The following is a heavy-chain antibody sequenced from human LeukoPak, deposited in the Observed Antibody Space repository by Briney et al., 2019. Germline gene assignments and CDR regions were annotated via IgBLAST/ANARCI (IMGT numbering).Heavy chain of an antibody. D-gene: IGHD5-24*01. J-gene: IGHJ4*02. CDR3: ARQQNRRDGYNYDY. Sequence: SQTLSLTCAVFGGSISSGGYSWSWIRQPPGKGLEWIGYIYYSGSTYYNPSLKSRVTISVDTSKNQFSLKLSSVTAADTAVYYCARQQNRRDGYNYDYWGQGTLVTVSS. CDR1: GGSISSGGYS. CDR2: IYYSGST. V-gene: IGHV4-30-4*07.